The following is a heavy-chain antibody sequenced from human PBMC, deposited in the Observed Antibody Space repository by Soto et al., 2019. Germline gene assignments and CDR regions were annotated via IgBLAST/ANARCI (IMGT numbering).Heavy chain of an antibody. CDR3: AKVIVGSTAWFDP. V-gene: IGHV3-23*01. D-gene: IGHD1-26*01. CDR2: ISSSGGST. Sequence: GGSLRLSCAASGFTFSSYPMSWVRQAPGKGLDWISYISSSGGSTYYAASVKGRLTISRDNSKNTLYLQVNSLRVEDTAVYYCAKVIVGSTAWFDPWGQGTLVTVSS. J-gene: IGHJ5*02. CDR1: GFTFSSYP.